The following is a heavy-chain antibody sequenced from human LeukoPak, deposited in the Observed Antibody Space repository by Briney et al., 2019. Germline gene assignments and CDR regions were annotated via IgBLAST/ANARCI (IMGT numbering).Heavy chain of an antibody. D-gene: IGHD6-19*01. CDR3: ARVSEYSSGWYEDY. V-gene: IGHV1-18*01. CDR1: GYTFTSYG. CDR2: ISGYNGDT. Sequence: ASVKVSCKASGYTFTSYGINWVRQAPGQGSEWMGWISGYNGDTNYAQKLQGRVTMTTDTSTTTAYMELRGLRSDDTAVYYCARVSEYSSGWYEDYWGQGTLVTVSS. J-gene: IGHJ4*02.